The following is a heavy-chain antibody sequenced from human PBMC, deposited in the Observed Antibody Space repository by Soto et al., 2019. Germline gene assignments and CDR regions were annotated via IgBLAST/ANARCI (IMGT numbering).Heavy chain of an antibody. Sequence: EVPLLESGGGLVQPGGSLRLSCAASGFTFNNYAMTWVRQAPGKGLEWLSAISGGGDTTSYADSVKGRFTVSRDGSKNTLYLQMSSLRAEDTALYYCAKGRGGAGSLTPRVDFWGQGTLVTVSS. V-gene: IGHV3-23*01. CDR2: ISGGGDTT. D-gene: IGHD3-10*01. J-gene: IGHJ4*02. CDR3: AKGRGGAGSLTPRVDF. CDR1: GFTFNNYA.